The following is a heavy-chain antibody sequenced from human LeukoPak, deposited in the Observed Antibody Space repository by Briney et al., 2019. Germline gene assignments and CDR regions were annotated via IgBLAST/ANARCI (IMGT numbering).Heavy chain of an antibody. CDR1: GVSISSYY. J-gene: IGHJ5*02. Sequence: PSETLSLTCTVSGVSISSYYWSWIRQPPGKGLEWIGYIYYSGSTNYNPSLKSGVTISVDTSKNQFSLKLISVTAADTAVYYCACTVRVVPAALRGLLDLWGQGTVVSVFS. D-gene: IGHD2-2*01. CDR3: ACTVRVVPAALRGLLDL. V-gene: IGHV4-59*12. CDR2: IYYSGST.